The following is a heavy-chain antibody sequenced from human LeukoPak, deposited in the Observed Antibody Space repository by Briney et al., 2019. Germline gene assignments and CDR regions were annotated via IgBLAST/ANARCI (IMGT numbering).Heavy chain of an antibody. Sequence: PGGSLRLSCAASGFTLSSYEMQWVRQAPGKGLEWVSYISTSGSTLYYADSVKGRFTISRDSAKNSLYLQMNSLRAEDTAVYYCARIASSSGWIRYWGQGTLVTVSS. D-gene: IGHD6-19*01. V-gene: IGHV3-48*03. CDR1: GFTLSSYE. CDR2: ISTSGSTL. CDR3: ARIASSSGWIRY. J-gene: IGHJ4*02.